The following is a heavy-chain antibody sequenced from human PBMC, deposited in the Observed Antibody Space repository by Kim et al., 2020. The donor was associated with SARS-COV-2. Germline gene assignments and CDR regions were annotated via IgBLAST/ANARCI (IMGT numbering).Heavy chain of an antibody. V-gene: IGHV3-74*01. CDR3: ARSGGLDP. J-gene: IGHJ5*02. CDR2: GSII. D-gene: IGHD3-16*01. Sequence: GSIINYADSVKGRFTISRDNAKNTVYLQMNSLRAEDTAVYYCARSGGLDPWGQGTLGTVSS.